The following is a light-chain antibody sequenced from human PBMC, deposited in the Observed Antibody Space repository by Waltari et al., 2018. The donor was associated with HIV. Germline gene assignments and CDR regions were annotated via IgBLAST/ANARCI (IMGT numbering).Light chain of an antibody. CDR1: SSDVGSYNL. J-gene: IGLJ2*01. CDR3: CSYAGGNTLV. Sequence: QSALTQPASVSGSPGQSITISCTGTSSDVGSYNLVSWYQQHPGKAPNLMSYEVTKRPSGVSNHFSASKSGNTASLTISGLQAEDEADYYCCSYAGGNTLVFGGGTKLTVL. CDR2: EVT. V-gene: IGLV2-23*02.